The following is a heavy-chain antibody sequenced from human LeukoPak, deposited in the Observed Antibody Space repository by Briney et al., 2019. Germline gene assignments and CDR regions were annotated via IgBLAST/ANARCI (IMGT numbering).Heavy chain of an antibody. CDR1: GFTFSSYA. Sequence: GGSLRLSCAASGFTFSSYAMHWVRQAPGKGLEWVAVISYDGSNKYYADSVKGRLTISRDNSKNTLYLQMNSLRAEDTAVYYCARDLVAGQWGGDDAFDIWGQGTMVTVSS. V-gene: IGHV3-30-3*01. CDR2: ISYDGSNK. CDR3: ARDLVAGQWGGDDAFDI. J-gene: IGHJ3*02. D-gene: IGHD2-21*01.